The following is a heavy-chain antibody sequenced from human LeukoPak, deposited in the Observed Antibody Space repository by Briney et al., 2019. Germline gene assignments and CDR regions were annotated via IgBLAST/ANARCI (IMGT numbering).Heavy chain of an antibody. J-gene: IGHJ4*02. CDR2: VYYDGST. CDR3: ARSVIGGYSAPRNFDY. Sequence: SETLSLTCSVSGGSISNRTYYWGWIRQPPGKGLEWIGSVYYDGSTYYNPSLKSRVTISVDKSKNQFSLKLSSVTAADTAVYYCARSVIGGYSAPRNFDYWGQGTLVTVSS. D-gene: IGHD5-18*01. V-gene: IGHV4-39*07. CDR1: GGSISNRTYY.